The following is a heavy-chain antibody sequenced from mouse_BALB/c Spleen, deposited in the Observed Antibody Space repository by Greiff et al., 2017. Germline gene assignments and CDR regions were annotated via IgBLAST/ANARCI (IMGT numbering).Heavy chain of an antibody. J-gene: IGHJ3*01. CDR3: ARVDSSGSFAY. CDR1: GFAFSRYW. V-gene: IGHV4-1*02. CDR2: INPDSSTI. D-gene: IGHD3-2*01. Sequence: EVKVIESGGGLVQPGGSLKLSCAASGFAFSRYWMSWVRQAPGKGLEWIGEINPDSSTINYTPSLKDKFIISRDNAKNTLYLQMSKVRSEDTALYYCARVDSSGSFAYWGQGTLVTVSA.